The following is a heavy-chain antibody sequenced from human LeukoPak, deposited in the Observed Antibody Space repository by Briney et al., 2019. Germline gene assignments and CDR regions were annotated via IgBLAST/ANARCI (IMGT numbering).Heavy chain of an antibody. D-gene: IGHD7-27*01. CDR2: IYYNEST. CDR1: NGSISNYY. V-gene: IGHV4-59*08. J-gene: IGHJ4*02. Sequence: KPSETLSLTCTVSNGSISNYYWTWIRQPPGKGLEYIGYIYYNESTNYNPSLKSRVTISVDTSKNQFSLKLSSVTAADTAVYYCASNLGMYYFDYWGQGTLVTVSS. CDR3: ASNLGMYYFDY.